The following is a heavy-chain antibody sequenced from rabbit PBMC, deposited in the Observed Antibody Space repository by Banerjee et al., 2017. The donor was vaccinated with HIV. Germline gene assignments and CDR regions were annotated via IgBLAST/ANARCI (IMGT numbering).Heavy chain of an antibody. V-gene: IGHV1S45*01. CDR3: ARDSYDDYGDYDL. CDR1: GFTISSYY. Sequence: QEQLEESGGDLVKPEGSLTLTCTASGFTISSYYMCWVRQAPGKGLEWIACIAGGSGSTYYASWANGRFTISKTSSTTVTLQMTSLTAADTATYFCARDSYDDYGDYDLWGPGTLVTVS. D-gene: IGHD2-1*01. J-gene: IGHJ6*01. CDR2: IAGGSGST.